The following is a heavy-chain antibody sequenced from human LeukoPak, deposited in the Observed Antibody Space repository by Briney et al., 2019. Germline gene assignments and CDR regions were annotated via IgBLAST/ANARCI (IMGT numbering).Heavy chain of an antibody. CDR2: IYYSGST. CDR3: ARVDTTVVRGFDY. V-gene: IGHV4-39*01. J-gene: IGHJ4*02. CDR1: GGSISSSSYY. Sequence: SETLSLTCTVSGGSISSSSYYWGWIRQPPGKGLEWIGSIYYSGSTYYNPSLKSRVTISVDTSKNQFSLKLSSVTAADTAVYYCARVDTTVVRGFDYWGQGTLVTVSS. D-gene: IGHD4-23*01.